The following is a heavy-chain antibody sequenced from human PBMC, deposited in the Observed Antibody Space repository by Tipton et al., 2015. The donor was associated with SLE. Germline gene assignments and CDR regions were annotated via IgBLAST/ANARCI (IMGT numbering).Heavy chain of an antibody. CDR3: AREVWKKYDILTGYHQTYYYYYMDV. Sequence: GLVKPSETLSLTCAVYGGSFSGYYWSWIRQPPGKGLEWIGEINHSGSTNYNPSLKSRITISVDTPKNQVSLKLSSVTAADTAVYYCAREVWKKYDILTGYHQTYYYYYMDVWGKGTTVTISS. J-gene: IGHJ6*03. CDR2: INHSGST. CDR1: GGSFSGYY. V-gene: IGHV4-34*01. D-gene: IGHD3-9*01.